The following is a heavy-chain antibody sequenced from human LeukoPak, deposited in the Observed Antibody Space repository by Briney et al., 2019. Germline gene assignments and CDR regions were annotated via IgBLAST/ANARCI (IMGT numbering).Heavy chain of an antibody. Sequence: GGSLRLSCAASGFTFSSYSMNWVRQAPGKGLEWVSYISSSSTIYYADSVKGRFTISRDNAKNSLYLQMNSLRAEDTAVYYCAREVYDGSGYYGLESFDYWGQGTLVTVSS. V-gene: IGHV3-48*01. J-gene: IGHJ4*02. CDR2: ISSSSTI. D-gene: IGHD3-22*01. CDR3: AREVYDGSGYYGLESFDY. CDR1: GFTFSSYS.